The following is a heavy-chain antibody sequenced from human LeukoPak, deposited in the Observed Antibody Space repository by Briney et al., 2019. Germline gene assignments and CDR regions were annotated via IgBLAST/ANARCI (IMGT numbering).Heavy chain of an antibody. CDR3: ASGGGFDY. J-gene: IGHJ4*02. CDR1: GRCFRVYY. Sequence: SETLSLTCALYGRCFRVYYWLWLRQPPGKGLEWIGEIKHSGSTNYHPSLKRRVTISVDTSKNQFSLKLSSVTAAVTAVYYCASGGGFDYWGRRTLVSV. V-gene: IGHV4-34*01. CDR2: IKHSGST.